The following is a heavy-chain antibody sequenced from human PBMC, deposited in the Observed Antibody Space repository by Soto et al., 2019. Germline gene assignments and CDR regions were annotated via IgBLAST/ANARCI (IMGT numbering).Heavy chain of an antibody. D-gene: IGHD3-3*01. CDR3: ARVRVDDFWSGYYSSPRGYFDY. CDR2: ISAYNGNT. Sequence: GASVKLSCKASGYTFTSYGISWVRQAPGQGLEWMGWISAYNGNTNYAQKLQGRVTMTTDTSTSTAYMELRSLRSDDTAVYYCARVRVDDFWSGYYSSPRGYFDYWGQGTLVTVSS. V-gene: IGHV1-18*01. J-gene: IGHJ4*02. CDR1: GYTFTSYG.